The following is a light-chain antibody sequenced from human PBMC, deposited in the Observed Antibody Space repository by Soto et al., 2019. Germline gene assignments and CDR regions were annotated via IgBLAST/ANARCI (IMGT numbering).Light chain of an antibody. CDR3: QQYNNWPPDT. Sequence: EIVMTQSPATLFVSPGERATLSCRASQSVSSNLAWYQQKPGQAPRLLIYGASTRATGIPARFSGSGSGTEFTLTISSLQSEDFAVYYCQQYNNWPPDTFGQGTKV. CDR1: QSVSSN. V-gene: IGKV3-15*01. CDR2: GAS. J-gene: IGKJ1*01.